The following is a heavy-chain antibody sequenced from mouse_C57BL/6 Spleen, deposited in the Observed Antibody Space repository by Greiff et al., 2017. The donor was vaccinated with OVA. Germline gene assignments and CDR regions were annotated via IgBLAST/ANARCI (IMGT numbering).Heavy chain of an antibody. CDR2: IDPSDSYT. J-gene: IGHJ3*01. Sequence: QVQLQQPGAELVKPGASVKLSCKASGYTFTSYWMQWVKQRPGQGLEWIGEIDPSDSYTNYNQKFKGKATLTVDQSSSTAYMQLNSLTSEDSAVYYCARSGGTSWFAYWGQGTLVTVSA. D-gene: IGHD5-1*01. CDR1: GYTFTSYW. CDR3: ARSGGTSWFAY. V-gene: IGHV1-50*01.